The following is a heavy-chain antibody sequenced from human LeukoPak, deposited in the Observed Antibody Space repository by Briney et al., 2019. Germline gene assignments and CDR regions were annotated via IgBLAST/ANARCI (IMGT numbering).Heavy chain of an antibody. V-gene: IGHV4-34*01. J-gene: IGHJ4*02. CDR1: GGSFSGYY. Sequence: SETLSLTCAVYGGSFSGYYWSWIRQPPGKGLEWIGEINHSGSTNYNPSLKSRVTISVDTSKNQFSLKLSSVTAADTAVYYCARRWFREAHFDYWGQGTLVTVSS. D-gene: IGHD3-10*01. CDR2: INHSGST. CDR3: ARRWFREAHFDY.